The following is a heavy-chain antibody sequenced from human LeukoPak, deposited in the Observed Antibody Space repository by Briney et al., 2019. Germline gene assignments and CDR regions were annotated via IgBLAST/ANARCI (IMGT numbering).Heavy chain of an antibody. CDR2: ISSSSSYI. D-gene: IGHD6-6*01. V-gene: IGHV3-21*01. J-gene: IGHJ3*02. Sequence: GGSLRPSCAASGFTFSSYSMNWVRQAPGKGLEWVSSISSSSSYIYYADSVKGRFTISRDNAKNSLYLQMNSLRAEDTAVYYCASVSSSSHDAFDIWGQGTMVTVSS. CDR1: GFTFSSYS. CDR3: ASVSSSSHDAFDI.